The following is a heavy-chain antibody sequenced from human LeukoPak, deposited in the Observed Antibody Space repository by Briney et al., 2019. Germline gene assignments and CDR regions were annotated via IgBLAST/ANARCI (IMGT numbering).Heavy chain of an antibody. Sequence: SETLSLTCTVSGGSISSNYWSWIRQPPGKGLEWIGYIYYSGTTNYNASLKSRVTISVDTSKNQFSLKLSSVTAADTAVYYCAIGGAFDIWGQGTMVTVSS. J-gene: IGHJ3*02. CDR3: AIGGAFDI. CDR1: GGSISSNY. CDR2: IYYSGTT. V-gene: IGHV4-59*12.